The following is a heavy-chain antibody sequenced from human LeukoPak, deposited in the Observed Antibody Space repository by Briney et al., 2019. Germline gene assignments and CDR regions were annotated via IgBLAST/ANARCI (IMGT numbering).Heavy chain of an antibody. CDR1: GFTFSSYA. D-gene: IGHD2-2*01. CDR2: ISGGGSST. Sequence: GGSLRLSCAASGFTFSSYAMSWVRQAPGRGLEWVSAISGGGSSTFYTDSVKGRFTISRDTSKNTLYLQLNSLRAEDTAVYYCAKGTSWVVVPAAIDYWGQGTLVTVSS. CDR3: AKGTSWVVVPAAIDY. J-gene: IGHJ4*02. V-gene: IGHV3-23*01.